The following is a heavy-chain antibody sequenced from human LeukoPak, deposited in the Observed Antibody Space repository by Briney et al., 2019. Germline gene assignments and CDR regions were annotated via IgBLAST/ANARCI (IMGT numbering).Heavy chain of an antibody. CDR3: ARDLSGSYHDAFDI. Sequence: ASVNVSCKASGYTFTSYGISWVRQAPGQGLEWMGWTSIYNDNTKYAQELQGRVTMTTDTSTSTVYMELSSLRSEDTAVYYCARDLSGSYHDAFDIWGQGTMVTVSS. V-gene: IGHV1-18*01. CDR1: GYTFTSYG. CDR2: TSIYNDNT. J-gene: IGHJ3*02. D-gene: IGHD1-26*01.